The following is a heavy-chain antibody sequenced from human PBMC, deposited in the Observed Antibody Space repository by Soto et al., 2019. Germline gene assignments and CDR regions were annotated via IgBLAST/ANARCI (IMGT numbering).Heavy chain of an antibody. CDR1: GYTFTNYA. J-gene: IGHJ4*02. CDR3: ARGGPRATGTAIYFDY. V-gene: IGHV1-3*01. Sequence: VASVKVSCKASGYTFTNYAMHWVRQAPGQRLEWMGWINAGNGNTKYSQKFQGRVTITRDTSASTAYMELSSLRSEDTAVYYCARGGPRATGTAIYFDYWGQGTLVTVSS. D-gene: IGHD1-1*01. CDR2: INAGNGNT.